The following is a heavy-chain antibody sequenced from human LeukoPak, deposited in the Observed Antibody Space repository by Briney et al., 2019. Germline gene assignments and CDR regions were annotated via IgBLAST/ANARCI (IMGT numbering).Heavy chain of an antibody. V-gene: IGHV1-2*02. CDR1: GYTFTGYY. CDR2: INPNSGDT. J-gene: IGHJ6*03. CDR3: ARGVTRIYYYYYMDV. D-gene: IGHD2-15*01. Sequence: ASVKVSCKASGYTFTGYYIHWVRQAPGQGLEWMGWINPNSGDTNYAQKLQGEVTMTRDTSISTAYMELSRLRSDDTAVYYCARGVTRIYYYYYMDVWGKGTTVTISS.